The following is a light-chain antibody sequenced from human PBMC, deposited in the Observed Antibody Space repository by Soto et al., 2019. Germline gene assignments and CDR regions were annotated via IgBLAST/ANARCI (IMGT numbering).Light chain of an antibody. CDR1: QGIGNY. Sequence: DIQMTQSPSSLSASVGDRVTITCRASQGIGNYLAWYQQNSGKVPKLLIYAASTLQSGVPSRFSGSRSGTDFTLTISSLKPEDVATYYCQNHNNAPWTFGQGTKVEIQ. J-gene: IGKJ1*01. CDR2: AAS. CDR3: QNHNNAPWT. V-gene: IGKV1-27*01.